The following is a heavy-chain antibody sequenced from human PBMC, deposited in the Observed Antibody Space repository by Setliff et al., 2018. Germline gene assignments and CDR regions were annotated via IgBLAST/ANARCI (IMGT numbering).Heavy chain of an antibody. CDR2: IYAIRST. V-gene: IGHV4-39*07. J-gene: IGHJ6*02. CDR3: VRDRTAYSYGLDV. Sequence: SETLSLTCTVSGGSISSVSYYWGWIRQPPGKGLEWIGRIYAIRSTNYNPSLKSRVTISLDTSNNQFSLKLSSVTAADTAVYYCVRDRTAYSYGLDVWGQGTTVTVSS. CDR1: GGSISSVSYY. D-gene: IGHD5-18*01.